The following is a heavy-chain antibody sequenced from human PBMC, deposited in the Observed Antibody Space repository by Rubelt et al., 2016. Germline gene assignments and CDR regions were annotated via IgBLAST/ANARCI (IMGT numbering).Heavy chain of an antibody. D-gene: IGHD2-15*01. Sequence: QVQLQQWGAGRLKPSATLSLTCAVYGESFSGYFWSWIRQAPGKALEWIGEVNHNGITTYNPSLKSRVTITADPSMNQFSPRLSSLTAADAAVYYCARRFCSGDLCKTVDYWGQGTLVTVSP. CDR1: GESFSGYF. CDR2: VNHNGIT. CDR3: ARRFCSGDLCKTVDY. J-gene: IGHJ4*02. V-gene: IGHV4-34*01.